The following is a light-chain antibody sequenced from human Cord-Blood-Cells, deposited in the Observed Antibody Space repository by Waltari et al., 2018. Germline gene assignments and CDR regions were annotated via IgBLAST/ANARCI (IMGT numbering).Light chain of an antibody. Sequence: QSVLTQPPSVSGAPGQRVTISCTGSSSNIGAGYDVHWYQQLPGTAPKLLIYGNSNRPSGVPDRFSGSKSGTSASLPITGLQAEDEADYYCQSYDSSLSGSVFGGVTKLTVL. CDR1: SSNIGAGYD. CDR2: GNS. CDR3: QSYDSSLSGSV. J-gene: IGLJ3*02. V-gene: IGLV1-40*01.